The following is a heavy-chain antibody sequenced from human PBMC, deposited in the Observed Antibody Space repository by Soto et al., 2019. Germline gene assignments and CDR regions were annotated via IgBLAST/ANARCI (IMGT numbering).Heavy chain of an antibody. J-gene: IGHJ4*02. CDR1: GYTFTGYY. Sequence: ASVKVSCKASGYTFTGYYIHWARQAPGQGLEWMGWINPNSGDTNFAQKFQGRVTMTRDTSISTAYMELSRLRSDDTAVYYCARDDCSGGSCEALDYWGQGTPVTVSS. D-gene: IGHD2-15*01. CDR3: ARDDCSGGSCEALDY. V-gene: IGHV1-2*02. CDR2: INPNSGDT.